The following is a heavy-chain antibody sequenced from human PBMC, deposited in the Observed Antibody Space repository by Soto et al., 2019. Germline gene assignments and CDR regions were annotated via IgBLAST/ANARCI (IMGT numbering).Heavy chain of an antibody. CDR2: INAGNGNT. CDR1: GYTFTSYA. J-gene: IGHJ6*03. D-gene: IGHD3-3*01. Sequence: QVQLVQSGAEVKKPGASVKVSCKASGYTFTSYAMHWVRQAPGQRLEWMGWINAGNGNTKYSQKFQGRVTITRDTTASTAYMELSSLRSEDTAVYYCASGYDFWSGGAYMDVWGKGTTVTVSS. V-gene: IGHV1-3*01. CDR3: ASGYDFWSGGAYMDV.